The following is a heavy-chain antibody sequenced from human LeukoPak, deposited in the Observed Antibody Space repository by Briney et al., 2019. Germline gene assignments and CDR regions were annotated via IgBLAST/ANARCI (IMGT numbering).Heavy chain of an antibody. CDR3: AHSRLNY. CDR1: GFSLSTSGEG. V-gene: IGHV2-5*02. J-gene: IGHJ4*02. CDR2: IYWDDDK. Sequence: SSPTLVKPTQTLTLTCSFSGFSLSTSGEGAGWIRQPPRKALEWLALIYWDDDKRYSPSLKSRLTITKDTSKNQVVLTMTNMDPADTATYYCAHSRLNYWGQGTLVTVSS.